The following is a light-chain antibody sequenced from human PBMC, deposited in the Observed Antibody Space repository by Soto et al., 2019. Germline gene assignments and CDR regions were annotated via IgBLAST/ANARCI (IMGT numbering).Light chain of an antibody. Sequence: ETVLNQSPDTVSLPTGERATLHCRASQTVTSGYLAWYQQKTGQAPRLLIYAVSTGATGIPDRFSGSGSGTDFTLTISRLEPEDFAVYFCQHRSSWPITFGQGTRLEVK. CDR1: QTVTSGY. CDR2: AVS. V-gene: IGKV3D-20*02. CDR3: QHRSSWPIT. J-gene: IGKJ5*01.